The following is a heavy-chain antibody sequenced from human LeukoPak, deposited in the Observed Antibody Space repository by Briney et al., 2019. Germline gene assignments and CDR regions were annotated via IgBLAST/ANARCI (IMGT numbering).Heavy chain of an antibody. CDR2: IHYSGST. D-gene: IGHD3-22*01. V-gene: IGHV4-59*01. CDR3: ARGYFDNSGYSAPFHY. Sequence: SEALSLTCTVSGGSISTYYWSWIRQPPGKGLEWIGYIHYSGSTNYNPSLKSRVTISVDTSKNQFSLKLSSVTAADTAVYYCARGYFDNSGYSAPFHYWGQGTLVTVSS. CDR1: GGSISTYY. J-gene: IGHJ4*02.